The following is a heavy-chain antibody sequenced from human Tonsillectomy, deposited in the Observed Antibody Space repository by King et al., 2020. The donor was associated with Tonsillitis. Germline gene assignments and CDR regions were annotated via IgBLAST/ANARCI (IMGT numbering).Heavy chain of an antibody. CDR3: ARPVVPAAIEYFQH. D-gene: IGHD2-2*01. CDR2: IYPGDSET. V-gene: IGHV5-51*03. Sequence: QLVQSGAEVRKQGESLKISCKGSGYSFTNYWIGWVRQVPGKGLEWMGIIYPGDSETRYSPSFQGQVTTSADKSISTAYLQWSSLNASDTAIYYCARPVVPAAIEYFQHWGQGTLVTVSS. J-gene: IGHJ1*01. CDR1: GYSFTNYW.